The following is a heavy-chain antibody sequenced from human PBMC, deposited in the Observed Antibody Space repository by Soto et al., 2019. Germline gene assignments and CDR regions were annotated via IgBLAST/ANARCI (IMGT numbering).Heavy chain of an antibody. V-gene: IGHV4-59*01. J-gene: IGHJ4*02. CDR3: ARALERGYSYGYSCDY. D-gene: IGHD5-18*01. CDR2: IYYSGSA. CDR1: GGSISSYY. Sequence: SETLSLTCTVSGGSISSYYWSWIRQPPGKGLEWIGYIYYSGSANYNPSLKSRVTISVDTSKNQFSLKLSSVTAADTAVYYCARALERGYSYGYSCDYWGQGTLVTVSS.